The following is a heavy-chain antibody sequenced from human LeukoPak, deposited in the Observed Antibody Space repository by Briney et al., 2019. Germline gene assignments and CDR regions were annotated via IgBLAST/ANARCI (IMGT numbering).Heavy chain of an antibody. CDR3: ARSWAGMYYPFYYFDY. CDR2: IKFDGSEK. CDR1: GFTFSNYW. V-gene: IGHV3-7*01. D-gene: IGHD1-26*01. J-gene: IGHJ4*02. Sequence: GGSLRLSCAASGFTFSNYWMSWVRQAPGKGLEWVANIKFDGSEKFYVDSVKGRFTISRDNAKNSLYLQMNSLRAEDTAVYYCARSWAGMYYPFYYFDYWGQGALVTVSP.